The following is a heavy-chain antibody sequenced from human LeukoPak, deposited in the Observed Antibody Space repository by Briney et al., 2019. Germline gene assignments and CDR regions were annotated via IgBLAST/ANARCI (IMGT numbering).Heavy chain of an antibody. CDR2: IYYSGST. V-gene: IGHV4-39*07. CDR1: GDSISSSSSY. Sequence: PSETLSLTCTVSGDSISSSSSYWGWIRQPPGEGLEWIGSIYYSGSTYYNPSLKSRVTISVDTSKNQFSLKLSSVTAADTAVYYCARNHQDGQLETNDYYYYMDVWGKGTTVTISS. D-gene: IGHD6-13*01. J-gene: IGHJ6*03. CDR3: ARNHQDGQLETNDYYYYMDV.